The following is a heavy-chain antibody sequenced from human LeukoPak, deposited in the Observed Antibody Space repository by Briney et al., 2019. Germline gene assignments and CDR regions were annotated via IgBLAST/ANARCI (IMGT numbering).Heavy chain of an antibody. V-gene: IGHV1-46*01. CDR2: INPSGGST. Sequence: ASVKVSCKASGYTFTSYDMHWVRQAPGQGLEWMGIINPSGGSTNYAQKFQGRVTMTRDTSTSTVYMELSSLRSEDTAVYYCARDHSSSWYRIVRNEGDYWGRGTLVTVSS. J-gene: IGHJ4*02. CDR3: ARDHSSSWYRIVRNEGDY. CDR1: GYTFTSYD. D-gene: IGHD6-13*01.